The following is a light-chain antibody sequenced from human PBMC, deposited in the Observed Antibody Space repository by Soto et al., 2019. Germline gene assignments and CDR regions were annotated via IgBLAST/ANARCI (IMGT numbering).Light chain of an antibody. Sequence: QSVLTQPPSVSAAPGQKVTISCSVSSSNIGGNSVSWYQQLPGTAPKFLIYDDNKRPSGIPDRFSGSKSGTSATLGITGFQTGDEADYYCVSWDSSLSAYVFGTGTKVTVL. J-gene: IGLJ1*01. V-gene: IGLV1-51*01. CDR2: DDN. CDR1: SSNIGGNS. CDR3: VSWDSSLSAYV.